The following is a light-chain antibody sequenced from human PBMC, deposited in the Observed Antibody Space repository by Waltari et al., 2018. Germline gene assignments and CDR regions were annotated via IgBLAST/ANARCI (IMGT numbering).Light chain of an antibody. CDR2: AAS. J-gene: IGKJ2*01. V-gene: IGKV3-20*01. CDR1: QSVDNTY. CDR3: HHYGGSLPNT. Sequence: EIVLTQSPGPLSLSPGERATLSCRPSQSVDNTYLAWYQKKPGQAPRLLIFAASSRATGIPDRFSGGGSGTDFTLTISRLEPEDFAVYYCHHYGGSLPNTFGQGTKLEIK.